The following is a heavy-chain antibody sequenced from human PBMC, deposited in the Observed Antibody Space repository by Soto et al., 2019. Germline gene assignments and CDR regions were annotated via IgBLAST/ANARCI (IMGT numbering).Heavy chain of an antibody. CDR1: GFTFSSYA. CDR2: ISGSGGST. Sequence: EVQLLESGGGLVQPGGSLRLSCAASGFTFSSYAMSWVRLAPGKGLEWVSAISGSGGSTYYADSVKGRFTISRDNSKNTVYRQMNNLRAEDTAVYYCAKDHSGSYWDYLDYWGQGTLVTVSS. J-gene: IGHJ4*02. D-gene: IGHD1-26*01. CDR3: AKDHSGSYWDYLDY. V-gene: IGHV3-23*01.